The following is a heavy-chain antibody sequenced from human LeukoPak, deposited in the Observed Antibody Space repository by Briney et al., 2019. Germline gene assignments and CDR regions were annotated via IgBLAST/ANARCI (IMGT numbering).Heavy chain of an antibody. CDR1: GYTFTSYA. D-gene: IGHD3-3*01. Sequence: ASVKVSCKASGYTFTSYAMHWVRQAPGQRLEWMGWINAGNGNTKYSQKFQGRVTITRDTYASTVYIELSSLRSEDTAVYYCARDQGRRQYYDFWSGYYHWFDPWGQGTLVTVSS. V-gene: IGHV1-3*01. J-gene: IGHJ5*02. CDR3: ARDQGRRQYYDFWSGYYHWFDP. CDR2: INAGNGNT.